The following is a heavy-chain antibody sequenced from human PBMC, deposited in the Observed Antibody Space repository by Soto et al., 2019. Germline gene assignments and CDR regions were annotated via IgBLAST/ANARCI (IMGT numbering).Heavy chain of an antibody. J-gene: IGHJ4*02. CDR2: IIPIHGTT. D-gene: IGHD3-16*01. CDR1: GGSLTSYP. Sequence: QMEQSGAEVRKPGSSVKVSCKPSGGSLTSYPMAWVRQAPGQGFEWMGGIIPIHGTTAYAQKFQGRVTITADESTNRATLELTGLTSEDTAVYYCARGWGLVSWGQGILVTVSS. CDR3: ARGWGLVS. V-gene: IGHV1-69*01.